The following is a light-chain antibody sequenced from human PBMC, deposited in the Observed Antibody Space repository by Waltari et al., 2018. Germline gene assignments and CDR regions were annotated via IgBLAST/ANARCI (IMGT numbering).Light chain of an antibody. CDR3: QMYVRLPVT. CDR2: DTS. CDR1: QSVGRA. V-gene: IGKV3-20*01. Sequence: ATLSCRASQSVGRALAWYQQKPGQAPRLLIYDTSTRATGISDKFSGSGSGTDFSLTISRVEPEDFAVYFCQMYVRLPVTFGQGTKVEVK. J-gene: IGKJ1*01.